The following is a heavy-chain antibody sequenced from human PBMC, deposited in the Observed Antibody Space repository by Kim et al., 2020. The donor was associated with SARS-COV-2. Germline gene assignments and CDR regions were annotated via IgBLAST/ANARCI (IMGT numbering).Heavy chain of an antibody. D-gene: IGHD3-22*01. Sequence: GGSLRLSCAASGFTFSSYWMHWVRQAPGKGLVWVSRINSDGSSTSYADSVKGRFTISRDNAKNTLYLQMNSLRAEDTAVYYCARGIGPSAWWRSDSSGYYFTNYYGMDVWGQGTTVTVSS. V-gene: IGHV3-74*01. CDR1: GFTFSSYW. J-gene: IGHJ6*02. CDR2: INSDGSST. CDR3: ARGIGPSAWWRSDSSGYYFTNYYGMDV.